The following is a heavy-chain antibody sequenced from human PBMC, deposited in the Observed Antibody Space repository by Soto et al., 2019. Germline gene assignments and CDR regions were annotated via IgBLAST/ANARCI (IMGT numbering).Heavy chain of an antibody. CDR2: ISAYNGNT. D-gene: IGHD2-15*01. CDR3: ARVYCSGGSCYALGYYYYGMDV. CDR1: GYTFTSYG. Sequence: QVQLVQSGAEVKKPGASVKVSCKASGYTFTSYGISWVRQAPGQGLEWMGWISAYNGNTNYAQKLQGRVTMTTDTSTSTGYMELRSLRSDDTAVYYCARVYCSGGSCYALGYYYYGMDVWGQGTTVTVSS. J-gene: IGHJ6*02. V-gene: IGHV1-18*01.